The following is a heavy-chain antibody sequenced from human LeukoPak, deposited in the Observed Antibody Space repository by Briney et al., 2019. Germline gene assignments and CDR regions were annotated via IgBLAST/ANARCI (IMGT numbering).Heavy chain of an antibody. CDR2: IYTSGST. CDR1: GGSISSYY. CDR3: ARGSMVRGVTSQYAFDI. V-gene: IGHV4-4*07. D-gene: IGHD3-10*01. J-gene: IGHJ3*02. Sequence: SETLSLTCIVSGGSISSYYWSWIRQPAGKGLEWIGRIYTSGSTNYNPSLKSRVTMSVDTSKNQFSLKLSSVTAADTAVYYCARGSMVRGVTSQYAFDIWGQGTMVTVSS.